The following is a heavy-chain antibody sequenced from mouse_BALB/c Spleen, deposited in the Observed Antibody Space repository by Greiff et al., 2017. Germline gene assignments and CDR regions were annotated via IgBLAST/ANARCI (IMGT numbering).Heavy chain of an antibody. V-gene: IGHV5-6-5*01. J-gene: IGHJ3*01. CDR3: ARGGDYDVPFAY. CDR2: ISSGGST. CDR1: GFTFSSYA. D-gene: IGHD2-4*01. Sequence: EVQGVESGGGLVKPGGSLKLSCAASGFTFSSYAMSWVRQTPEKRLEWVASISSGGSTYYPDSVKGRFTISRDNARNILYLQMSSLRSEDTAMYYCARGGDYDVPFAYWGQGTLVTVSA.